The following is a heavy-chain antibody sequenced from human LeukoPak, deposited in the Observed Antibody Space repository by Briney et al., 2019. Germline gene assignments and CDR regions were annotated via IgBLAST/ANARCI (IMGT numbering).Heavy chain of an antibody. Sequence: TGGSLRLSCAASGFTFSSYDMHWVRQAPGKGLEWVSAISGSGGSTYYADSVKGRFTISKDNSKNTVYLQMSSLRVDDTAVYYCAKAASSSWPSYYYGMDVWGQGTTVTVSS. CDR2: ISGSGGST. J-gene: IGHJ6*02. CDR3: AKAASSSWPSYYYGMDV. D-gene: IGHD6-13*01. V-gene: IGHV3-23*01. CDR1: GFTFSSYD.